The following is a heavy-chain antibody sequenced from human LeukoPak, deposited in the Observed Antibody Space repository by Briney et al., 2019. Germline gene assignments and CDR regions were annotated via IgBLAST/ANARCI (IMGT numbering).Heavy chain of an antibody. J-gene: IGHJ4*02. Sequence: GGSLRLSCTASGFTFSDYAMSWFRQAPGKGLEWVGFIRNKAYGGTAEYGASVKGRFTISRDDSKTIAYLQMNSLKTEDTAVYYCTREKRYFDWFQADYWGQGTLVTVSS. CDR3: TREKRYFDWFQADY. CDR1: GFTFSDYA. D-gene: IGHD3-9*01. CDR2: IRNKAYGGTA. V-gene: IGHV3-49*03.